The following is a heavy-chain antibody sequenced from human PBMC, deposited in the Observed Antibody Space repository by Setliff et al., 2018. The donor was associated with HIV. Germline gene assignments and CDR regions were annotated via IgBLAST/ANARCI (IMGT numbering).Heavy chain of an antibody. V-gene: IGHV4-61*02. J-gene: IGHJ6*01. CDR2: LHLSGDT. CDR3: ARDNSYYYGSGSHYWYGMDV. CDR1: GDSINSGTYY. D-gene: IGHD3-10*01. Sequence: SQTLSLTCTVSGDSINSGTYYWSWIRQPAGKGLEWIGRLHLSGDTNYNPSLKSRVTMSIDTSKNQFSLKLSSVTAADTAVYYCARDNSYYYGSGSHYWYGMDVWGQGTTVTVSS.